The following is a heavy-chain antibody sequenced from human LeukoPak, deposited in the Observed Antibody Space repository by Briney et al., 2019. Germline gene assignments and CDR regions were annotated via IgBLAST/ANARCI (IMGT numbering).Heavy chain of an antibody. J-gene: IGHJ4*02. D-gene: IGHD3-10*01. CDR1: GGSISSYF. CDR3: ARGKEVITMLRGLKPGYYFDY. CDR2: IHYSGST. V-gene: IGHV4-59*01. Sequence: SETLSLTCTVSGGSISSYFWSWIRQPPGKGLEWIGYIHYSGSTKYKSSLKSRVTISVDTSKNQFSLKLNSVTAADTAVYYCARGKEVITMLRGLKPGYYFDYWGQGTLVTVSS.